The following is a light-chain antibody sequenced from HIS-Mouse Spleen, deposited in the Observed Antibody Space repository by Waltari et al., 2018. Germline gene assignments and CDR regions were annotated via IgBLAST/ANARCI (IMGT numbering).Light chain of an antibody. CDR3: YSTDSSGNHRV. J-gene: IGLJ2*01. Sequence: SYELTQPPSVSVSPGQTARITCPGDALPQNYAYWYQQKSGQAPVLVSYEDSKRPSGIPERFSGSSSGTMATLTISGAQVEDEADYYCYSTDSSGNHRVFGGGTKLTVL. CDR1: ALPQNY. CDR2: EDS. V-gene: IGLV3-10*01.